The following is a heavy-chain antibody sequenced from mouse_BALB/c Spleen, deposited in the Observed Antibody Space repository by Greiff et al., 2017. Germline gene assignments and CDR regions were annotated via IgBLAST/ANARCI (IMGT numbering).Heavy chain of an antibody. CDR2: ISSGGSYT. CDR1: GFTFSSYG. J-gene: IGHJ4*01. Sequence: EVNVVESGGDLVKPGGSLKLSCAASGFTFSSYGMSWVRQTPDKRLEWVATISSGGSYTYYPDSVKGRFTISRDNAKNTLYLQMSSLKSEDTAMYYCARRGNYDAMDYWGQGTSVTVSS. V-gene: IGHV5-6*02. D-gene: IGHD2-1*01. CDR3: ARRGNYDAMDY.